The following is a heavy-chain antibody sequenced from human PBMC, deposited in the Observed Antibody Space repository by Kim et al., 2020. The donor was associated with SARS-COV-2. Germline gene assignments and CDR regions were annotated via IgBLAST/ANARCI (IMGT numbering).Heavy chain of an antibody. V-gene: IGHV4-59*08. D-gene: IGHD6-13*01. J-gene: IGHJ5*02. CDR3: ARQGGAAAVNWFDP. Sequence: NPSHKSRGTISVDTSKNQFSLKLSSVTAADTAVYYCARQGGAAAVNWFDPWGQGTLVTVSS.